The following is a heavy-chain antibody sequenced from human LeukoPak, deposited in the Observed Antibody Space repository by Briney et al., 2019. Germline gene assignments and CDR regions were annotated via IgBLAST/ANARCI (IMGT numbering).Heavy chain of an antibody. D-gene: IGHD6-13*01. Sequence: PGRSLRLSCTASGFTFGDYAMSWFRQAPGKGLEWVGFIRSKAYGGTTEYAASVKGRFTISRDDSKSIAYLQMNSLKTEDTAVYYCTRLIAAAAYYYYYGVDVWGQGTTVTVSS. J-gene: IGHJ6*02. CDR2: IRSKAYGGTT. CDR1: GFTFGDYA. V-gene: IGHV3-49*03. CDR3: TRLIAAAAYYYYYGVDV.